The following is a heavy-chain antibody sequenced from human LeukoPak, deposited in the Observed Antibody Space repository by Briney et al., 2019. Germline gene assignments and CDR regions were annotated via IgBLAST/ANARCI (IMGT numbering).Heavy chain of an antibody. D-gene: IGHD6-19*01. CDR3: ARSRSGSVAGTSDY. J-gene: IGHJ4*02. CDR1: GFTFSRYA. Sequence: GGALRLSCAASGFTFSRYAMSWVRQAPGKGLEWVSSVSTDGDTYYTDSVKGRFTISRDVSRNTLLLQMISLRAEVTALYYCARSRSGSVAGTSDYWGQGTLVIVSS. V-gene: IGHV3-23*01. CDR2: VSTDGDT.